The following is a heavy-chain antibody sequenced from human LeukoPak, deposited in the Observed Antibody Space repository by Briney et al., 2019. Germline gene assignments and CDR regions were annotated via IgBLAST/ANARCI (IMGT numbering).Heavy chain of an antibody. J-gene: IGHJ4*02. Sequence: PGGSLRLSCAASGFTFSSYAMSWVRQAPGKGLERVSNISGSGGATYYADSVKGRFTISRDNPKYTLYLQMNSLRAEDTAVYYCVKGGSYSDYYFDYWGQGTLVTVSS. CDR1: GFTFSSYA. CDR3: VKGGSYSDYYFDY. V-gene: IGHV3-23*01. CDR2: ISGSGGAT. D-gene: IGHD5-12*01.